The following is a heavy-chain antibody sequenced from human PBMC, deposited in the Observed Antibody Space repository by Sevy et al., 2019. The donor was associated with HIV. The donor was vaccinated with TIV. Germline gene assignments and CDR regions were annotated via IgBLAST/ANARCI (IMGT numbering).Heavy chain of an antibody. CDR1: GFTFGDYA. V-gene: IGHV3-49*03. CDR3: TRVGSSGYYYRVDASDI. Sequence: GGSLRLSCTASGFTFGDYAMSWFRQAPGKGLEWVGFIRSKAYGGTTEYAASVKGRFTISRDDSKSIAYLQMNSLKTEDTAVYYCTRVGSSGYYYRVDASDIWGQGTMVTVSS. D-gene: IGHD3-22*01. CDR2: IRSKAYGGTT. J-gene: IGHJ3*02.